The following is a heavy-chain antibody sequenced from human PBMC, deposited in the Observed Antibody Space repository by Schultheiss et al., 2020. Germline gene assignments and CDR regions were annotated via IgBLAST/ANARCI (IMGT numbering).Heavy chain of an antibody. CDR3: ARLRTAAGFDS. D-gene: IGHD6-25*01. CDR2: IYYSGST. J-gene: IGHJ4*02. Sequence: SETLSLTCTVSGGSISSSSYYWGWIRQPPGKGLEWIGYIYYSGSTNYNPSLKSRVTISVDTSKNQFSLKLSSVTAADTAVYYCARLRTAAGFDSWGQGTLVTVSS. CDR1: GGSISSSSYY. V-gene: IGHV4-61*05.